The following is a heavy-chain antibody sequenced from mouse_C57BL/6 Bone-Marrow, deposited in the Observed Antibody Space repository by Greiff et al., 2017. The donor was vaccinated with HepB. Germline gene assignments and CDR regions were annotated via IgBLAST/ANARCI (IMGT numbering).Heavy chain of an antibody. Sequence: EVQLQHSGPELVKPGASVKMSCKASGYTFTDYNMHWVKQSHGKSLEWIGYINPNNGGTSYNQKFKGKATLTVNKSSSTAYMELRSLTSEDSAVYYCATSYDYDEVYFDYWGQGTTLTVSS. D-gene: IGHD2-4*01. CDR3: ATSYDYDEVYFDY. CDR1: GYTFTDYN. V-gene: IGHV1-22*01. CDR2: INPNNGGT. J-gene: IGHJ2*01.